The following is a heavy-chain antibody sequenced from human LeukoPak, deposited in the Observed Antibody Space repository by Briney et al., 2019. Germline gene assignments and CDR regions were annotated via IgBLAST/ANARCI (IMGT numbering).Heavy chain of an antibody. J-gene: IGHJ6*03. V-gene: IGHV4-39*07. D-gene: IGHD4-11*01. CDR3: ARSGNYWDGGYYYMDV. CDR2: IYSSGNT. CDR1: GASISSSNYY. Sequence: SETLSLTCAVSGASISSSNYYWGWVRQSPGKGLEWIGNIYSSGNTYYNASLKSRVTMYIDTSKNQFSLKLSSVTAADTAVYYCARSGNYWDGGYYYMDVWGKGTTVTISS.